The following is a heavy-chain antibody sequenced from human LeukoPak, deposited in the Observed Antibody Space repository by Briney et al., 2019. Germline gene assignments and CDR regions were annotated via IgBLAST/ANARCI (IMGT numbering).Heavy chain of an antibody. D-gene: IGHD6-13*01. CDR3: AKDGYSSSWYRGDAFDI. CDR2: IRYDGSNK. V-gene: IGHV3-30*02. CDR1: GFTFSSYG. Sequence: GGSLRLSCAASGFTFSSYGMHWVRQAPGKGLEWVAFIRYDGSNKYYADSVKGRFTISRDNSKNTLYLQMNSLRAEDTAVYYCAKDGYSSSWYRGDAFDIWGQGTMVTVSS. J-gene: IGHJ3*02.